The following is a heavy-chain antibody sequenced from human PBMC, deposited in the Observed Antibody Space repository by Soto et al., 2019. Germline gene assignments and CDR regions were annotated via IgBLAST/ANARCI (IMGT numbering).Heavy chain of an antibody. CDR1: GGSFSGYY. Sequence: SETLSLTCAVYGGSFSGYYWSWIRQPPGKGLEWIGEINHSGSTNYNPSLKSRVTISVDTSKNQFSLKLSSVTAADTAVYYCARGSRDGYNYLGYWGQGTLVTVSS. D-gene: IGHD5-12*01. CDR3: ARGSRDGYNYLGY. V-gene: IGHV4-34*01. J-gene: IGHJ4*02. CDR2: INHSGST.